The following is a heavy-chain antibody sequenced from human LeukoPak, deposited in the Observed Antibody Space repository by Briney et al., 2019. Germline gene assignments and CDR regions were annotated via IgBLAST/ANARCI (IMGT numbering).Heavy chain of an antibody. CDR3: ARDKWGPDY. D-gene: IGHD7-27*01. Sequence: GGSLRLSCAATGFIFEDYGMVWIRQATGKGLEWVFGISWNGAGTDYADSVKGRFTISRDDAKNSLYLQMNSLRAEDTALYYCARDKWGPDYWGQGTLVTVSS. J-gene: IGHJ4*02. CDR1: GFIFEDYG. V-gene: IGHV3-20*04. CDR2: ISWNGAGT.